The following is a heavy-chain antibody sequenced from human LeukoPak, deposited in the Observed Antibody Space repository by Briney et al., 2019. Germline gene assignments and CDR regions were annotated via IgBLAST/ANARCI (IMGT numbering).Heavy chain of an antibody. CDR2: ISSSTTYI. CDR3: ARPFGDAFDI. D-gene: IGHD3-10*01. CDR1: GFTFSSYG. J-gene: IGHJ3*02. Sequence: GSLRLSCAASGFTFSSYGMNWVRQAPGKRLEWVSSISSSTTYIYYADSVKGRFTISRDNAKNSLYLQMNSLRAEDTAVYYCARPFGDAFDIWGQGTMVTVSS. V-gene: IGHV3-21*01.